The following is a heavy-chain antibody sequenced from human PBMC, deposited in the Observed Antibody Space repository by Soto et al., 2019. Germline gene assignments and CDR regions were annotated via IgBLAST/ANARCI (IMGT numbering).Heavy chain of an antibody. CDR3: ARDWYYYGSGSYAVGDV. Sequence: RLSYAASGFTFSGYAMHWVRHAPGKGLEWVAIISYEGSYKYYADSVKGRFTVSRDNSKNTVYLQMNSLRAEDTAVYYCARDWYYYGSGSYAVGDVWGLGTTVTVSS. CDR2: ISYEGSYK. D-gene: IGHD3-10*01. V-gene: IGHV3-30*04. J-gene: IGHJ6*02. CDR1: GFTFSGYA.